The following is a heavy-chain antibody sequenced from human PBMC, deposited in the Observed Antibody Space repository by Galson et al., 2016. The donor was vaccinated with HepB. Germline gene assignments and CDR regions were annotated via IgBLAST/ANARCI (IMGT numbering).Heavy chain of an antibody. V-gene: IGHV3-33*01. Sequence: SLRLSCAASGFPFNNCGMHWLRQAPGKGLEWVALIWYDGTKKYYADSVKGRFTVSRDNSKNTVYLQMNSLGVEDTSVFYCVRGTRYDFWSGYYIGSLDLWGQGTPVTVSA. CDR3: VRGTRYDFWSGYYIGSLDL. J-gene: IGHJ5*02. D-gene: IGHD3-3*01. CDR1: GFPFNNCG. CDR2: IWYDGTKK.